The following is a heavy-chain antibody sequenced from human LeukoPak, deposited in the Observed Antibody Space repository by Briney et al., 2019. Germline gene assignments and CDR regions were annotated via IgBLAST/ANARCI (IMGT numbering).Heavy chain of an antibody. J-gene: IGHJ4*02. CDR2: INPSGGST. D-gene: IGHD6-13*01. Sequence: ASVTVSCKASGYTFTSYYMHWVRQAPGQGLEWMGIINPSGGSTSYAQKFQGRVTMTRDMSTSTVYMELSSLRSDDTAVYYCARTRIRIAAAGTAGNYWGQGTLVTVSS. V-gene: IGHV1-46*01. CDR3: ARTRIRIAAAGTAGNY. CDR1: GYTFTSYY.